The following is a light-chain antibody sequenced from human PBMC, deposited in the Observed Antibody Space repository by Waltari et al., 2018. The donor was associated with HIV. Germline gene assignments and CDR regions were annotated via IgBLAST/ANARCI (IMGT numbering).Light chain of an antibody. CDR1: QKISLNS. Sequence: EVVLTQSPGTLSLSPGESGTLTCRASQKISLNSLSWYQQKAGQAPRLLIDGASTRATGTPDRFSGGGSGTDFTLNISRLEPEDFAVYYCQQYGLSRTFGQGTNVEV. J-gene: IGKJ1*01. CDR2: GAS. V-gene: IGKV3-20*01. CDR3: QQYGLSRT.